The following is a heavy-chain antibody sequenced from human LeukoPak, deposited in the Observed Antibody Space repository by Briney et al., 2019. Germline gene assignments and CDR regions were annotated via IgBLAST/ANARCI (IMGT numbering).Heavy chain of an antibody. CDR2: IRSKAYGGTT. Sequence: PGGSLSRSCTASGFTCGDSALSWFRQAPWKGLEWVGFIRSKAYGGTTEYAASVKGRFTISRDDSKSIAYLQMNSLKTEDTAVYYWTRVSMVREVDYWGQGTLVTVSS. V-gene: IGHV3-49*03. J-gene: IGHJ4*02. D-gene: IGHD3-10*01. CDR1: GFTCGDSA. CDR3: TRVSMVREVDY.